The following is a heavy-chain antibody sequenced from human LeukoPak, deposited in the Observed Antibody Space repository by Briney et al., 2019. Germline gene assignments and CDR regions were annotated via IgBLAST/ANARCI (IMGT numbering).Heavy chain of an antibody. CDR3: ARDLGSSSYWFDP. D-gene: IGHD6-6*01. V-gene: IGHV3-30-3*01. CDR2: ISYDGSNK. Sequence: GGSLRLSCAASGFPFSSYAMHWVRQAPGKGLEWVAVISYDGSNKYYADSVKGRFTISRDNSKNTLYLQMNSLRAEDTAVYYCARDLGSSSYWFDPWGQGTLVTVSS. CDR1: GFPFSSYA. J-gene: IGHJ5*02.